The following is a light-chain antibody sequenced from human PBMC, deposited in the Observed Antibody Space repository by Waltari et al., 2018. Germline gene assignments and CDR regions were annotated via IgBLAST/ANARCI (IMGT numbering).Light chain of an antibody. V-gene: IGKV1-12*01. Sequence: DIQMTQSPSSVSASVGDSVTITCRASQGISNWLAWYQQKPGKAPKLLIYSASSVQSGVPSRFICSGSGTDFTLPISSLQPEDFATYYCQQVNSFPITLGQGTRLEIK. CDR3: QQVNSFPIT. CDR1: QGISNW. CDR2: SAS. J-gene: IGKJ5*01.